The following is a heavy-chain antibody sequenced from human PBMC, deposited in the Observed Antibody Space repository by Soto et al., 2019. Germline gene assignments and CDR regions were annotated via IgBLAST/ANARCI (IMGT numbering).Heavy chain of an antibody. J-gene: IGHJ2*01. Sequence: LQQWGSGVLKPSDTLSLNCSVYGGSSRAYHWSWIRQSPGEGLEWIGEFSYSGSLNYNPSLKRRVAVSLDTSTDHCSLTMTSVTAADTGVYFCAGGPRYWSFALWGRGTLVTVSS. D-gene: IGHD1-20*01. CDR1: GGSSRAYH. CDR2: FSYSGSL. CDR3: AGGPRYWSFAL. V-gene: IGHV4-34*01.